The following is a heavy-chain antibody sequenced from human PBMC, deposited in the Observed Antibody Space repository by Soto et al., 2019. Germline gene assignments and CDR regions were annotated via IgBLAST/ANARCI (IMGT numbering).Heavy chain of an antibody. J-gene: IGHJ4*02. Sequence: QVQLVQSGSEVKKPGASVKISCKSSASTFTNNYINWVRQAPGQGLEWLGVFNPSGGTTRYAQKFLDRVTMTGDTSTRTVSMELSNLRSEDTAVYYCARVDGLVQYDDFWSGYYDYWGQGTLVTVSS. V-gene: IGHV1-46*01. D-gene: IGHD3-3*01. CDR2: FNPSGGTT. CDR1: ASTFTNNY. CDR3: ARVDGLVQYDDFWSGYYDY.